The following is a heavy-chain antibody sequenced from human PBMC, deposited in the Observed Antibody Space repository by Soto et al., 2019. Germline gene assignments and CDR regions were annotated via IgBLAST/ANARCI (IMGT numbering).Heavy chain of an antibody. CDR2: ISGYNGNT. D-gene: IGHD6-19*01. CDR3: ASDRGVAATFPGDY. Sequence: QVQLVQSGAEVEKPGASVKVSCKASGYSFTSYGISWVRQAPGQGLEWVGWISGYNGNTNYAQKLQGRVTMTTDTSTSTAYMELTTLRPDDTAGYFCASDRGVAATFPGDYWGQGTLVTVST. J-gene: IGHJ4*02. CDR1: GYSFTSYG. V-gene: IGHV1-18*01.